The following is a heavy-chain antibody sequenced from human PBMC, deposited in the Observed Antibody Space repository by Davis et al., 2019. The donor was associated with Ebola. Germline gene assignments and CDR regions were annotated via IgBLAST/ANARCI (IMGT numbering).Heavy chain of an antibody. D-gene: IGHD1-1*01. CDR2: ISPSGGST. CDR3: AGTTSPYYYYDMDV. CDR1: GYTFTSYY. J-gene: IGHJ6*02. Sequence: ASVKVSCKASGYTFTSYYMHWVRQAPGQGLEWMGKISPSGGSTTYEQKFQGRVTMTRDTSTSTVYMELSSLRSEDTAMYFCAGTTSPYYYYDMDVWGQGTTVTVSS. V-gene: IGHV1-46*03.